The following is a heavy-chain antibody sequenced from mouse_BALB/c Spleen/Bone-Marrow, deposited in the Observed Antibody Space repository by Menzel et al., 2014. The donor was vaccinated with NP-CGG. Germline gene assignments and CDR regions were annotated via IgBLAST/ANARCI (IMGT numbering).Heavy chain of an antibody. Sequence: QVQLQQPGAELVKPGASVKLSCKASGYTFTSYWMHWVKQRPGQGLEWIGEIDPSDSYTNYNQKFKGKATLTVDKSSSTANMQLSSLTSEDSAVYYCARDSITTVVATDYWGQGTTLTVSS. D-gene: IGHD1-1*01. CDR3: ARDSITTVVATDY. CDR2: IDPSDSYT. V-gene: IGHV1-69*02. CDR1: GYTFTSYW. J-gene: IGHJ2*01.